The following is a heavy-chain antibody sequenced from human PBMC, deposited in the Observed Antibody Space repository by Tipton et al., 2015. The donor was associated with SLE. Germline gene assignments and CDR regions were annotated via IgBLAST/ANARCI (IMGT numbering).Heavy chain of an antibody. J-gene: IGHJ5*02. D-gene: IGHD3/OR15-3a*01. CDR2: IYYSGST. V-gene: IGHV4-39*07. CDR1: GGSISSSSYH. CDR3: ARDDHGRRWSDP. Sequence: TLSLTCTVSGGSISSSSYHWGWIRQPPGKGLEWIGSIYYSGSTYYNPSLKSRVTISVDTSKNQFSLKLSSVTAADTAVYYCARDDHGRRWSDPWGQGTLVTFSS.